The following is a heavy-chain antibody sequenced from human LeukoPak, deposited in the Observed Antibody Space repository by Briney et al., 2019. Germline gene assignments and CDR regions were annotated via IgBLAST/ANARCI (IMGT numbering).Heavy chain of an antibody. CDR2: INPNSGGT. Sequence: ASVKVSCKASGYAFTGYYMHWVRQAPGQGLEWMGWINPNSGGTNYAQKFQGRVTMTRDTSISTAYMELSRLRSDDTAVYYCARDHILVVVAAPFDYWGQGTLVTVSS. V-gene: IGHV1-2*02. D-gene: IGHD2-15*01. J-gene: IGHJ4*02. CDR3: ARDHILVVVAAPFDY. CDR1: GYAFTGYY.